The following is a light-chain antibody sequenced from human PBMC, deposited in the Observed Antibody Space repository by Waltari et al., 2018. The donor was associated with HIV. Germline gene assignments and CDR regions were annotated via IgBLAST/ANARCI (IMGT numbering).Light chain of an antibody. CDR3: CSYTSSATYV. V-gene: IGLV2-11*01. J-gene: IGLJ1*01. Sequence: QSALIQPPSVSGSPGQSATVPCTGTRDDVGNYDYVSRYQHHPGTVPKPMIYNVNIHPSGVPDRFSGSKSGNTASMTISGLQAEDEADYYFCSYTSSATYVFGPGTKVTVL. CDR2: NVN. CDR1: RDDVGNYDY.